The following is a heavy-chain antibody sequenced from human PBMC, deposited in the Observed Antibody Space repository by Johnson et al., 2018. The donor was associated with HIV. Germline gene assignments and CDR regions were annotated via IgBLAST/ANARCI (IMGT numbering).Heavy chain of an antibody. CDR1: GFILNDYY. CDR2: IRTSGGTL. V-gene: IGHV3-11*01. J-gene: IGHJ3*02. CDR3: ASQRWKQGDAFDI. D-gene: IGHD4-23*01. Sequence: QMQLVESGGGLVKAGGSLRLSCAASGFILNDYYMSWIRQAPGKGLELLSYIRTSGGTLYYADSVKDRFTIFRDNAKSSLYLQMNSLRAEDTALYYVASQRWKQGDAFDIWGQGTMVTVSS.